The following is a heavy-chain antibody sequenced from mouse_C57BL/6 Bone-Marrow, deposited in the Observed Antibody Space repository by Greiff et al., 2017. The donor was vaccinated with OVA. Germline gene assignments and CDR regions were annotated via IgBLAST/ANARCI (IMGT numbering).Heavy chain of an antibody. Sequence: VKLQESGAELVRPGASVTLSCKASGYTFTDYEMHWVKQTPVHGLEWIGAIDPETGGTAYNQKFKGKAILTADKSSSTAYMELRSLTSEDSAVYYCTRSSSSPFAYWGQGTLVTVSA. CDR1: GYTFTDYE. CDR3: TRSSSSPFAY. CDR2: IDPETGGT. D-gene: IGHD1-1*01. V-gene: IGHV1-15*01. J-gene: IGHJ3*01.